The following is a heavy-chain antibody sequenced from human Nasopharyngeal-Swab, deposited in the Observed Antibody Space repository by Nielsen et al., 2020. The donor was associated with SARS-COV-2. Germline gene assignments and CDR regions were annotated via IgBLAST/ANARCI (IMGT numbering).Heavy chain of an antibody. J-gene: IGHJ4*02. CDR3: ARALLGGPYYVFDY. V-gene: IGHV4-61*02. CDR1: DDSLRRGGFY. Sequence: LRLSCSVSDDSLRRGGFYWTWIRQPAGRGLEVIGRTSIRGTTNYSPPFKNRVTMSLDTSKNQFSLKLSSVTAADTAVYCCARALLGGPYYVFDYWGQGTLVTVSS. D-gene: IGHD3-10*02. CDR2: TSIRGTT.